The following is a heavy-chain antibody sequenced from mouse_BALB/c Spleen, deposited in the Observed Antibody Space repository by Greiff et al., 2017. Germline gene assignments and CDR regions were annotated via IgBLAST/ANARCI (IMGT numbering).Heavy chain of an antibody. CDR1: GYTFTSYW. CDR3: APSIYDGYYDFDY. D-gene: IGHD2-3*01. CDR2: INPSNGRT. Sequence: QVQLKQPGAELVKPGASVKLSCKASGYTFTSYWMHWVKQRPGQGLEWIGEINPSNGRTNYNEKFKSKATLTVDKSSSTAYMQLSSLTSEDSAVYYCAPSIYDGYYDFDYWGQGTTLTVSS. J-gene: IGHJ2*01. V-gene: IGHV1S81*02.